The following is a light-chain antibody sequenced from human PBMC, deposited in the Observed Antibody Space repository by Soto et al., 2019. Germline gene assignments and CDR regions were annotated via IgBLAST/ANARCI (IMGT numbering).Light chain of an antibody. CDR1: QSISDW. CDR3: QHYNSYSEA. Sequence: DIQMTQSPPTLSASVGERVTITFRASQSISDWLAWYQKKPGKPPKVLIYGASNLQSGVPPRFSGSGSGTEFTLTISSLQPDDFATYYCQHYNSYSEAFGQGTKVDIK. CDR2: GAS. J-gene: IGKJ1*01. V-gene: IGKV1-5*01.